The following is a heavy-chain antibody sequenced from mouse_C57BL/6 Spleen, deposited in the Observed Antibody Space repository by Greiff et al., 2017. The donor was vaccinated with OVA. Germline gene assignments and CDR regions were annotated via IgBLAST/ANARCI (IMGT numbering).Heavy chain of an antibody. Sequence: QVQLQQSGAELARPGASVKLSCKASGYTFTSYGISWVKQRTGQGLEWIGEIYPRSGNTYYNEKFKGKATLTADKSSSTAYMELRSLTSEDSAVYYCARSCGNSYVGYFDDWGKGTTVTVSS. CDR3: ARSCGNSYVGYFDD. J-gene: IGHJ1*03. V-gene: IGHV1-81*01. D-gene: IGHD1-1*01. CDR2: IYPRSGNT. CDR1: GYTFTSYG.